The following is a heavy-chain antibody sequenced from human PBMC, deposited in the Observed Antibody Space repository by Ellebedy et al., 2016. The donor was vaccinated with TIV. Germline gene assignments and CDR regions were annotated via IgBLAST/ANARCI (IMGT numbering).Heavy chain of an antibody. CDR2: ISAYSGNT. CDR3: VLAVGSSSIDYFVY. V-gene: IGHV1-18*04. CDR1: GYTFNSYG. Sequence: ASVKVSCKASGYTFNSYGISWVRQAPGQGLEWMGWISAYSGNTKYAQKVQGRVTMTTDTPTSTAYMELRSLRSDDTALYFCVLAVGSSSIDYFVYWGQGTLVTVSS. D-gene: IGHD6-6*01. J-gene: IGHJ4*02.